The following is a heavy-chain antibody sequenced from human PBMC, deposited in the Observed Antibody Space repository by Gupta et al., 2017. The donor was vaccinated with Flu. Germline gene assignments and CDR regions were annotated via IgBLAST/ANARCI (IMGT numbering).Heavy chain of an antibody. D-gene: IGHD3-22*01. J-gene: IGHJ4*02. CDR3: AGFYYDNNLDY. V-gene: IGHV3-7*04. CDR1: GFTFSTYW. CDR2: IKQDGSEK. Sequence: EVQLVESGGGLVQPGGSLRLSCAASGFTFSTYWMSWVRQAPGKGLEWVANIKQDGSEKYYMDSVKGRFTISRDNAKNSLYLQMNSLRAEDTAVYYCAGFYYDNNLDYWGQGTLVTVSS.